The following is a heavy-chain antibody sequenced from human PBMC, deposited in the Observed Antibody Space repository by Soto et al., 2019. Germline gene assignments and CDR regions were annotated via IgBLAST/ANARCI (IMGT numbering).Heavy chain of an antibody. CDR3: ARDQQWLVPVPLNVDF. D-gene: IGHD6-19*01. Sequence: QVQLVQSGAEVKKPGASVKVSCKASGYTFRDYGISWVRQAPGQGLEWMGWTSAFNGNTNYTKKFQDRVTVTTDTSTNTAYMELRSLRSDDTAVYYCARDQQWLVPVPLNVDFWGPGTPVIVS. CDR2: TSAFNGNT. V-gene: IGHV1-18*01. J-gene: IGHJ4*02. CDR1: GYTFRDYG.